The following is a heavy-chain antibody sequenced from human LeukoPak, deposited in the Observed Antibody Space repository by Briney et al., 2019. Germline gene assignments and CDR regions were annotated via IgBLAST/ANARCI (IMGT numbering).Heavy chain of an antibody. CDR1: GFTFSLYA. J-gene: IGHJ4*02. CDR2: ISAGGDTT. D-gene: IGHD6-25*01. CDR3: AGISYSGTWPVGY. Sequence: GGSLRLSCVASGFTFSLYAMSWVRQAPGKGLEWVSGISAGGDTTYTADSVRGRFTISRDNSNNTLYLQMNTLTAEDTAVYYCAGISYSGTWPVGYWGQGALVTVTA. V-gene: IGHV3-23*01.